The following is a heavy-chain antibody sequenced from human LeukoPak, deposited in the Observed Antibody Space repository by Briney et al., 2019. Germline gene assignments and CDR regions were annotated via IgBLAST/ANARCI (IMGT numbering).Heavy chain of an antibody. D-gene: IGHD3-10*01. V-gene: IGHV4-39*01. J-gene: IGHJ4*02. CDR1: GGSISSSMYY. Sequence: PSETLSLTCTVSGGSISSSMYYWGWIRQPPGEGLEWIGVIYYSGNTYYNPSLKSRVTISVDTSKNQFSLKLSSVTAADTAVYYCARQEAVITMVRGDPESLDYWGQGTLVTVSS. CDR3: ARQEAVITMVRGDPESLDY. CDR2: IYYSGNT.